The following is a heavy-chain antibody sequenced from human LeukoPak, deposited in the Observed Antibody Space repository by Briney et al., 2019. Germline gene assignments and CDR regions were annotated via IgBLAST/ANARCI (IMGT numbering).Heavy chain of an antibody. CDR2: IDDSGNT. V-gene: IGHV4-61*01. CDR3: VRSDYHNSGSHTVFDAFDI. J-gene: IGHJ3*02. Sequence: PSETLSLTCTVSGGSVSSGTYYWSWIRRPPGKGLEWIGYIDDSGNTNYNPSLKSQVTISVDKSKNQFSLKLSFVTAADTAMYYCVRSDYHNSGSHTVFDAFDIWGQGTRVTVSS. D-gene: IGHD3-10*01. CDR1: GGSVSSGTYY.